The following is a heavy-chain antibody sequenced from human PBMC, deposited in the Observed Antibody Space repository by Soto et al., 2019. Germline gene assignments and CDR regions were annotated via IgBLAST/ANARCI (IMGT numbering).Heavy chain of an antibody. CDR3: AREIMSVAGLPGAFDI. CDR1: GYTFTGYY. Sequence: ASVKVSCKASGYTFTGYYMHWVRQAPGQGLEWMGWINPNSGGTNYAQKFQGWVTMTRDTSISTAYMELSRLRSDDTAVYYCAREIMSVAGLPGAFDIWGQGTMVTVSS. D-gene: IGHD6-19*01. V-gene: IGHV1-2*04. CDR2: INPNSGGT. J-gene: IGHJ3*02.